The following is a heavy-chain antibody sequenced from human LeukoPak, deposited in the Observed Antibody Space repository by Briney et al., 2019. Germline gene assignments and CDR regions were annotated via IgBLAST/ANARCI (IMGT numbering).Heavy chain of an antibody. Sequence: SETLSLTCTVSDGSITNHDWSWVRQSPGKGLEFIGYVHYSGTTHYNPSLSSRVTISIDTSKKHFFLKLKSVTAADTAVYYCARGSISSSWGEDGMDVWGQGTTVTVSS. CDR1: DGSITNHD. CDR2: VHYSGTT. J-gene: IGHJ6*02. CDR3: ARGSISSSWGEDGMDV. D-gene: IGHD6-13*01. V-gene: IGHV4-59*11.